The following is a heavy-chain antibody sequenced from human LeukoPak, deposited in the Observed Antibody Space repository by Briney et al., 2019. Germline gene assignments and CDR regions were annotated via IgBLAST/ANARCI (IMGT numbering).Heavy chain of an antibody. CDR3: ARMGDSSGYLDWFDP. J-gene: IGHJ5*02. CDR2: IYYSGST. Sequence: PSETLSLTCTVSGGSISSYYWSWIRQPPGKGLEWIGYIYYSGSTNYNPSLKSRVTISVDTSKNQFSLRLSSVTAADTAVYYCARMGDSSGYLDWFDPWGQGTLVTVSS. CDR1: GGSISSYY. D-gene: IGHD3-22*01. V-gene: IGHV4-59*01.